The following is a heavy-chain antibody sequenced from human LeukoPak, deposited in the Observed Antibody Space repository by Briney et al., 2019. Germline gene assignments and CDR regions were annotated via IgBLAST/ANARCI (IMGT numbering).Heavy chain of an antibody. CDR2: IYYSGST. V-gene: IGHV4-31*03. Sequence: SETLSLTCTVSGGSISSGGYYWSWIRQHPGKGLEWIGYIYYSGSTYYNPSLKSRVTISVDTSKNQFSLKLSSVTAADTAVYYCARSPEMTLYYYGSGSYSDYWGQGTLVTVSS. CDR1: GGSISSGGYY. CDR3: ARSPEMTLYYYGSGSYSDY. D-gene: IGHD3-10*01. J-gene: IGHJ4*02.